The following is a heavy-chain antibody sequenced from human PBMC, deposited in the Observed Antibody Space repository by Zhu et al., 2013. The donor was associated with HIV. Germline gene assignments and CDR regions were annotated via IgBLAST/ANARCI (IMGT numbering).Heavy chain of an antibody. J-gene: IGHJ3*02. Sequence: QVHLVQSGPELKKPGASVRVSCKASGYTFTSYALAWVRQAPGQGLEWLGWITPDSGETRSPPKFQGRVTMTRDTSINTVYMALSGLTSDDTAMYFCARDGDGGFNDFDIWGQGTLVTVSS. CDR2: ITPDSGET. CDR1: GYTFTSYA. D-gene: IGHD3-10*01. CDR3: ARDGDGGFNDFDI. V-gene: IGHV1-2*02.